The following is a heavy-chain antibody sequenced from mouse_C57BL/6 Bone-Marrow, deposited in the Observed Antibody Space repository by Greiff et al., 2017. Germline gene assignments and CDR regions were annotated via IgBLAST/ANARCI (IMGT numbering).Heavy chain of an antibody. V-gene: IGHV1-69*01. Sequence: VQLQQPGAELVMPGASVKLSCKASGYTFTSYWMHWVKQRPGQGLEWIGEIDPSDSYTNYNQKFKGKSTLTVDKSSSTAYMQLSSLTSEDSAVYYCARDTAYYGSSPYAMDYWGQGTSVTVSS. CDR1: GYTFTSYW. CDR2: IDPSDSYT. D-gene: IGHD1-1*01. CDR3: ARDTAYYGSSPYAMDY. J-gene: IGHJ4*01.